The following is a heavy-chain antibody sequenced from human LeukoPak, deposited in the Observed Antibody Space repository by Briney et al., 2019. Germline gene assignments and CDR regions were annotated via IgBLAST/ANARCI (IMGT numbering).Heavy chain of an antibody. V-gene: IGHV1-8*01. CDR3: ARGGFGSGSHFDY. D-gene: IGHD3-10*01. CDR1: GYTFTSYD. J-gene: IGHJ4*02. CDR2: MNPNSGDT. Sequence: ASVKVSCKASGYTFTSYDINWVRQATGQGLEWMGWMNPNSGDTGYVQKFQGRVTITRSTSISTAYMELSSLRSEDTAIYYCARGGFGSGSHFDYWGQGTLVTVSS.